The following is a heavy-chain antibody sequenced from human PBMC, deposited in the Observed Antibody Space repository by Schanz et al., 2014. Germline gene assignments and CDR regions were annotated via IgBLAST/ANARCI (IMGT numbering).Heavy chain of an antibody. V-gene: IGHV1-18*01. CDR2: ISAYNGNT. D-gene: IGHD6-13*01. CDR1: GYTFTSYG. CDR3: ARDNLVSSSWYNYYGMDV. Sequence: QVQLVQSGAEVKKPGASVKVSCKASGYTFTSYGISWVRQAPGQGLEWMGWISAYNGNTNYAQKLQGRVTMTTDTSTRTAYMDLRSLRSDDTAVYYCARDNLVSSSWYNYYGMDVWGQGTTVTVSS. J-gene: IGHJ6*02.